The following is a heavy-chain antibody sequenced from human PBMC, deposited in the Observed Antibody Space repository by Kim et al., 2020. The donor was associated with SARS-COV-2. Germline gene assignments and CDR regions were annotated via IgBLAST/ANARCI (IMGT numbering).Heavy chain of an antibody. CDR1: GGSISSSSYY. CDR3: ARQDDPCSGGSCLYFDY. V-gene: IGHV4-39*01. Sequence: SETLSLTCTVSGGSISSSSYYWGWIRQPPGKGLEWIGSIYYSGSTYYNPSLKSRVTISVDTSKNQFSLKLSSVTAADTAVYYCARQDDPCSGGSCLYFDYWGQGTLVTVSS. CDR2: IYYSGST. J-gene: IGHJ4*02. D-gene: IGHD2-15*01.